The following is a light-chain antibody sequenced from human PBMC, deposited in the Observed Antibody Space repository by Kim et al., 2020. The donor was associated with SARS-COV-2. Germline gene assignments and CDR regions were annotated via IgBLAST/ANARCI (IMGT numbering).Light chain of an antibody. CDR2: DAS. CDR1: QSISSW. Sequence: SASVGDRVTITCRASQSISSWLAWYQQKPGKAPNLLIYDASSVESGVPSRFSGSGSGTEFTLTISSLQPDDFATYYCQQYSSYSYTFGQGTKLEI. CDR3: QQYSSYSYT. J-gene: IGKJ2*01. V-gene: IGKV1-5*01.